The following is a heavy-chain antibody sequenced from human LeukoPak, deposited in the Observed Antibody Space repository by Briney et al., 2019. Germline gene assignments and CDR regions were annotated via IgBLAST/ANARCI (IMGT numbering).Heavy chain of an antibody. J-gene: IGHJ6*03. Sequence: SETLSLTCTVSGGSINSYYWTWIRQPPGKGLEWIGYVYYSGSTNYNPSLKSRVTISVDTSKNQFSLKLSSVTAADTAVYYCARTTEAHSWRTRYYDYYMDVWGKGTTVTVSS. CDR1: GGSINSYY. D-gene: IGHD6-13*01. V-gene: IGHV4-59*01. CDR3: ARTTEAHSWRTRYYDYYMDV. CDR2: VYYSGST.